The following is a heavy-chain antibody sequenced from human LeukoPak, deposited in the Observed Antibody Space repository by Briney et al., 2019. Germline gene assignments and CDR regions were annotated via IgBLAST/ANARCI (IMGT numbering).Heavy chain of an antibody. CDR2: INHRGST. Sequence: AETLSLTCAVYAGSLGGFYWSWIRQPPGKGLEWIGEINHRGSTNYNPFLRSRVTLSADTSKNQFSLKLSSVTAADTAVYYCAREIIWARGAFDIWGQGTMVTVSS. J-gene: IGHJ3*02. CDR1: AGSLGGFY. CDR3: AREIIWARGAFDI. D-gene: IGHD7-27*01. V-gene: IGHV4-34*01.